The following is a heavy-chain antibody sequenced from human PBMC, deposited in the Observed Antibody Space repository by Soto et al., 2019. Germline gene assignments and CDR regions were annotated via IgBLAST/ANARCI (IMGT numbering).Heavy chain of an antibody. Sequence: PGGSLRLSCAASGFTFSSYAMSWVRQAPGKGLEWVSAISGSGGSTYYADSVKGRFTISRDNSKNTLYLQMTSLRAEDTAVYYCATSLRFLEWSLAYWGQGTLVPVSS. CDR1: GFTFSSYA. CDR2: ISGSGGST. J-gene: IGHJ4*02. D-gene: IGHD3-3*01. CDR3: ATSLRFLEWSLAY. V-gene: IGHV3-23*01.